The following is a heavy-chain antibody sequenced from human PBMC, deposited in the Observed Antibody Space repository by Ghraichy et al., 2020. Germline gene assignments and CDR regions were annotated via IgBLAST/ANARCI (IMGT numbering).Heavy chain of an antibody. V-gene: IGHV3-15*01. J-gene: IGHJ4*02. CDR1: GFTFSNAW. D-gene: IGHD6-19*01. CDR2: IKSKTDGGTT. Sequence: GGSLRLSCAASGFTFSNAWMSWVRQAPGKGLEWVGRIKSKTDGGTTDYAAPVKGRFTISRDDSKNTLYLQMNSLKTEDTAVYYCTTEISAVAGTYNYWGQGTLVTVSS. CDR3: TTEISAVAGTYNY.